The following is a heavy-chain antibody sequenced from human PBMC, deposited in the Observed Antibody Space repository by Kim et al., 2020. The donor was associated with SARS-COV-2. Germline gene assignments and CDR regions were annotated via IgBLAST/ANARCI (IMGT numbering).Heavy chain of an antibody. CDR3: AREKVYIVVVPAAPEGTHYYMDV. D-gene: IGHD2-2*01. V-gene: IGHV3-30-3*01. Sequence: GGSLRLSCAASGFTFSSYAMHWVRQAPGKGLEWVAVISYDGSNKYYADSVKGRFTISRDNSKNTLYLQMNSRRAEDTAVYYCAREKVYIVVVPAAPEGTHYYMDVWGKGTTVTVSS. CDR1: GFTFSSYA. J-gene: IGHJ6*03. CDR2: ISYDGSNK.